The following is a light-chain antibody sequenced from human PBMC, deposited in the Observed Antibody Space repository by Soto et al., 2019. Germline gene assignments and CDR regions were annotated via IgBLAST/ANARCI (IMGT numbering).Light chain of an antibody. Sequence: DIQMTQSPSSLSASVGDRVTITCQASQDIVNNLNWYQQRSGKAPKVLIYDASNLKAGVPSRFSGSGSGTDFTFTISSLQPEDIATYYCQQYDDFPYTFGQGTKLEI. CDR1: QDIVNN. CDR2: DAS. J-gene: IGKJ2*01. CDR3: QQYDDFPYT. V-gene: IGKV1-33*01.